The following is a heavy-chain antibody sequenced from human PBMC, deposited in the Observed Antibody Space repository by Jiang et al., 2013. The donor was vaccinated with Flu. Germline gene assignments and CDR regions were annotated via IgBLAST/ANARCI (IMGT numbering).Heavy chain of an antibody. CDR2: ISGSGGST. J-gene: IGHJ4*02. CDR3: AKDRRGIMITFGGVISKEDY. D-gene: IGHD3-16*02. V-gene: IGHV3-23*04. Sequence: VQLVESGGGLVQPGGSLRLSCAASGFTFSSYAMSWVRQAPGKGLEWVSAISGSGGSTYYADSVKGRFTISRDNSKNTLYLQMNSLRAEDTAVYYCAKDRRGIMITFGGVISKEDYWGQGTLVTVSS. CDR1: GFTFSSYA.